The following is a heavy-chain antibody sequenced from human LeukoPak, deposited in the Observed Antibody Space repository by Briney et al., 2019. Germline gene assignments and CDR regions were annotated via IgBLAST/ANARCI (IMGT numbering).Heavy chain of an antibody. Sequence: ASVKVSCKASGYTFTSYAMHWVRQAPGQRLEWMGWINAGNGNTKYSQKFQGRVTMTTDISTSTAYMELRSLRSDDTAVYYCARGGGQLELLYYFDYWGQGTLVTVSS. CDR2: INAGNGNT. V-gene: IGHV1-3*01. J-gene: IGHJ4*02. CDR3: ARGGGQLELLYYFDY. CDR1: GYTFTSYA. D-gene: IGHD1-7*01.